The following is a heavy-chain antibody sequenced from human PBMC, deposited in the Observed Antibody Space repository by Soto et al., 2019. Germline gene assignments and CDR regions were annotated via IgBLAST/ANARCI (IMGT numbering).Heavy chain of an antibody. Sequence: EVQLVESGGGLVKPGGSLRLSCAASGFTFSSYGMNWVRQAPGKGLEWVSSISSSSSYIYYADSVKGRFTISRDNAKNSLYLQMNSLRAEDTAVYYCAREKLELGAFDIWGQGTMVTVSS. V-gene: IGHV3-21*01. CDR3: AREKLELGAFDI. J-gene: IGHJ3*02. D-gene: IGHD1-7*01. CDR1: GFTFSSYG. CDR2: ISSSSSYI.